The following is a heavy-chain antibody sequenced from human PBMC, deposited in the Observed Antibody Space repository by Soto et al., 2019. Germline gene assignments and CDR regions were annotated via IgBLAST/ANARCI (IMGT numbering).Heavy chain of an antibody. D-gene: IGHD3-3*01. Sequence: GESLKISCKGSGYSFTSYWIGWVRQMPGKGLEWMGIIYPGDSDTRYSPSFQGQVTISADKSISTAYLQWSSLKASDTAMYYCARQGGDYDFWSGYNYGMDLWGQGTTVTVSS. J-gene: IGHJ6*02. CDR2: IYPGDSDT. CDR1: GYSFTSYW. V-gene: IGHV5-51*01. CDR3: ARQGGDYDFWSGYNYGMDL.